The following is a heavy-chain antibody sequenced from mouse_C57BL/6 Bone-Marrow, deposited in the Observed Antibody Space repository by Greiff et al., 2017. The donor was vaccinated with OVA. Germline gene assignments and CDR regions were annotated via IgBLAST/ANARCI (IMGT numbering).Heavy chain of an antibody. CDR1: GFTFSDYG. J-gene: IGHJ2*01. D-gene: IGHD4-1*01. CDR3: ARWEYFDY. V-gene: IGHV5-17*01. Sequence: EVQLVESGGGLVKPGGSLKLSCAASGFTFSDYGMHWVRQAPEKGLEWVAYISSGSSTIYYAATVKGRFTISRDNAKNTLFLQMTSLRSEDTAMYYCARWEYFDYWGQGTTLTVSS. CDR2: ISSGSSTI.